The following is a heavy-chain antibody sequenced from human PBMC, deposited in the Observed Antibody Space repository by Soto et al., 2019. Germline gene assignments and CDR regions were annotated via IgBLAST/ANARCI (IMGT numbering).Heavy chain of an antibody. D-gene: IGHD3-3*01. J-gene: IGHJ4*02. V-gene: IGHV3-23*01. CDR2: ISASGGST. Sequence: LRLSCAASGFTFSSYAMRWVRQASGQGLEWASAISASGGSTYYADSLMGRFTISRDNSKNTLYLQMKILRAQASAVYYCAKNQYDLWTRYLAGWRQRTLVTVSS. CDR1: GFTFSSYA. CDR3: AKNQYDLWTRYLAG.